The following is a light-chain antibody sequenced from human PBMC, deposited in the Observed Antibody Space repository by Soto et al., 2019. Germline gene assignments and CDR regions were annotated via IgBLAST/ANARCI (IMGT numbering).Light chain of an antibody. V-gene: IGLV2-11*01. Sequence: QSALTQPRSVSGSPGQSVTISCTGTSSYVGNYNYVSWYQQHPGKAPKVMIYDVNTWPSGVPDRFSGSKSGNTASLTISGLQAEDEADYYCCSYAGSYTWVFGGGTKLTVL. CDR2: DVN. CDR1: SSYVGNYNY. CDR3: CSYAGSYTWV. J-gene: IGLJ3*02.